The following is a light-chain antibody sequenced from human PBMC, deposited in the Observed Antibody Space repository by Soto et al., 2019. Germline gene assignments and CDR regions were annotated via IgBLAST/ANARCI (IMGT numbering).Light chain of an antibody. CDR2: RNN. CDR3: AGWDASLSGHVV. V-gene: IGLV1-47*01. CDR1: SSNIGSSY. Sequence: QSVLTQPPSESGTPGQRVTISCSGSSSNIGSSYVYWYQQLPGTAPKLVIFRNNQRPSGVPDRFSGSKSGTSASLAISGLLSEDEADYYCAGWDASLSGHVVFGGGTKLTVL. J-gene: IGLJ2*01.